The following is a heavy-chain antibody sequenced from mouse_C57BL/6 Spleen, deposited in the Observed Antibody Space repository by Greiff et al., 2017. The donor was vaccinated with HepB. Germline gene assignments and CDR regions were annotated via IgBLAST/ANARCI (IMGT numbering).Heavy chain of an antibody. V-gene: IGHV1-82*01. CDR1: GYAFSSSW. D-gene: IGHD1-1*01. J-gene: IGHJ2*01. CDR2: IYPGDGDT. Sequence: VQLQQSGPELVKPGASVKISCKASGYAFSSSWMNWVKQRPGKGLEWIGRIYPGDGDTNYNGKFKGKATLTADKSSSTAYMQLSSLTSEDSAVYFCARHYYGSSLVYFDYWGQGTTLTVSS. CDR3: ARHYYGSSLVYFDY.